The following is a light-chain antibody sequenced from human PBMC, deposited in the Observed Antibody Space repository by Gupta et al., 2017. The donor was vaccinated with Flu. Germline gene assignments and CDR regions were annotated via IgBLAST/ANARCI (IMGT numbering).Light chain of an antibody. V-gene: IGKV1-5*03. CDR1: QTIANW. CDR2: RAS. J-gene: IGKJ1*01. CDR3: QHEDCSVWT. Sequence: DIHFTQTPSILSAAVGARVTITCRASQTIANWLAWYQQKPRKAPKLLISRASGVESGVPSRFGGVGSGTXYTLTIXSRQPDDVATYSCQHEDCSVWTFGXGTKVEIK.